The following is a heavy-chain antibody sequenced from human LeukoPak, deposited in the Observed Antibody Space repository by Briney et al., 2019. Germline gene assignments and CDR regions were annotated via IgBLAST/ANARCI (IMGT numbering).Heavy chain of an antibody. CDR1: GDSINSYY. CDR2: IYHSGST. D-gene: IGHD6-13*01. CDR3: ARVNWYAGNNWFDS. Sequence: SETLSLTCTVSGDSINSYYWSWIRQPPGKGLEWIGYIYHSGSTNYNPSLKCRVTISIDTSRTQFSLKLSSVTAADTAVYYCARVNWYAGNNWFDSWGQGTLVTVSS. J-gene: IGHJ5*01. V-gene: IGHV4-59*01.